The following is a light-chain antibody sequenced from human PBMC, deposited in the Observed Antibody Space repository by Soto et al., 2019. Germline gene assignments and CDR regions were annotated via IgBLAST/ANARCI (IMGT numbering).Light chain of an antibody. CDR2: GAS. CDR1: QSVSSN. J-gene: IGKJ5*01. V-gene: IGKV3-11*01. CDR3: QQRSNWPPIT. Sequence: DIVLTQSPGTLSLSPGERATLSCRASQSVSSNLAWYQQKPGQAPRLLIYGASTRATGIPARFSGSGSGTDFTLTISSLEPEDFAVYYCQQRSNWPPITFGQGTRLEI.